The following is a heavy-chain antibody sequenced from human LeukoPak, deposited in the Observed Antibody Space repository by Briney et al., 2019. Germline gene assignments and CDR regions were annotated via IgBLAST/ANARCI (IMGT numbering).Heavy chain of an antibody. CDR1: GFTFSSYA. CDR3: VRDETYYYDSSGLCDY. CDR2: ISSSSSYI. D-gene: IGHD3-22*01. J-gene: IGHJ4*02. V-gene: IGHV3-21*01. Sequence: GGSLRLSCAASGFTFSSYAMSWVRQAPGKGLEWVSSISSSSSYIYYADSVKGRFTISRDNAKNSLYLQMNSLRAEDTAVYYCVRDETYYYDSSGLCDYWGQGTLVTVSS.